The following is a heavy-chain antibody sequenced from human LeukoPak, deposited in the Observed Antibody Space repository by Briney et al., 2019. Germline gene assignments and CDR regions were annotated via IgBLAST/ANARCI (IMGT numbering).Heavy chain of an antibody. J-gene: IGHJ4*02. CDR3: ARDSYSGYDTTPDY. D-gene: IGHD5-12*01. CDR1: GFTFSSFW. Sequence: GGSLRLSCAASGFTFSSFWMTWVRQAPGKGLEWVANIKEDGSQKYYVDSVKGRFTISRDNAKNSLFLQTNSLRVDDTAVYYCARDSYSGYDTTPDYWGQGTLVTVSS. V-gene: IGHV3-7*03. CDR2: IKEDGSQK.